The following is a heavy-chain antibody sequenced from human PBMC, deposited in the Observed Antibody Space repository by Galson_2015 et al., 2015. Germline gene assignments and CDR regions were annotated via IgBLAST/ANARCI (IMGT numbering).Heavy chain of an antibody. V-gene: IGHV1-3*01. D-gene: IGHD4-17*01. Sequence: SVKVSCKASGYIFTSCAMHWVRQAAGQRLEWMGWINAGSGNTKYSQKFQGRVTITRDTSASTAYMELSSLRSEDTAVYYCAESRDYPGYYYYGMDVWGQGTTVTVSS. J-gene: IGHJ6*02. CDR1: GYIFTSCA. CDR3: AESRDYPGYYYYGMDV. CDR2: INAGSGNT.